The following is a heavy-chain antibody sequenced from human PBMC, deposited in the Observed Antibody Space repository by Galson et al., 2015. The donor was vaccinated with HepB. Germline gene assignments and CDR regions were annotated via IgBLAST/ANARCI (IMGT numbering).Heavy chain of an antibody. D-gene: IGHD1-20*01. V-gene: IGHV1-69*13. J-gene: IGHJ6*02. CDR1: ENTLNSYT. CDR2: INPILGTA. Sequence: SVKVSCKASENTLNSYTMNWVRQAPGQGLEWVGGINPILGTADYAQKFQGRVTITADDPTSTAYLEVSSLRFDDTAVYYCAREGPLYNWKSRSDSYIYGMDVWGQGTTVTVSS. CDR3: AREGPLYNWKSRSDSYIYGMDV.